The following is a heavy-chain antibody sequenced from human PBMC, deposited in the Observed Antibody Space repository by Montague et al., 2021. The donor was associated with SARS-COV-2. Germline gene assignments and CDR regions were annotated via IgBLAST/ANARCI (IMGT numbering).Heavy chain of an antibody. J-gene: IGHJ4*02. CDR2: IFYDGSKE. V-gene: IGHV3-33*01. CDR3: ARQKDIVGTFDS. CDR1: GFSFRTYG. Sequence: SLRLSCPASGFSFRTYGMHWVRRAPGKGLEWVAYIFYDGSKEDYADSVKGRFTISRDNSKDTLYLHMNTLRAEDTAMYYCARQKDIVGTFDSWGQGTLVIVST. D-gene: IGHD5-12*01.